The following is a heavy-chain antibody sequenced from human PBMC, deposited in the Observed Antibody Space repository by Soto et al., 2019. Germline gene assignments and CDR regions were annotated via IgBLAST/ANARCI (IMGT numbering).Heavy chain of an antibody. J-gene: IGHJ4*02. CDR3: VRDPATVTVYFDL. Sequence: QVQLVESGGGVVQPGRSLRLSCAASGYTFSRYGMHWVRQAPGKGLDWVALIWYDGSKKDYAESVKGRFTIARDDSKKSLFLQMDSLRVEDTAVYYCVRDPATVTVYFDLWGQGTLVTVSP. D-gene: IGHD2-2*01. CDR1: GYTFSRYG. CDR2: IWYDGSKK. V-gene: IGHV3-33*01.